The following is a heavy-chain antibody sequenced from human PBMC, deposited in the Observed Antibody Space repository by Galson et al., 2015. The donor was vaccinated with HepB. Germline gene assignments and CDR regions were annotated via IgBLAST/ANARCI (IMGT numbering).Heavy chain of an antibody. CDR1: GFTFSSYA. Sequence: SLRLSCAASGFTFSSYAMHWVRQAPGKGLEWVAVISYDGSNKYYADSVKGRFTISRDNSKNTLYLQMNSLRAEDTAVYYCARTVRVTGGSYYSYWGQGTLVTVSS. J-gene: IGHJ4*02. D-gene: IGHD1-26*01. CDR2: ISYDGSNK. V-gene: IGHV3-30*04. CDR3: ARTVRVTGGSYYSY.